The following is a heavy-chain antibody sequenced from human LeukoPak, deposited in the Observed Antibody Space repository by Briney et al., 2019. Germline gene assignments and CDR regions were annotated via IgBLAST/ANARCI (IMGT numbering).Heavy chain of an antibody. J-gene: IGHJ4*02. CDR3: ARGGGYNTFDY. D-gene: IGHD5-24*01. Sequence: SETRSLTCTVSGGSISGYYWSWIRQPPGKGREWIGFIFYTGSTNYNPPLKSRVTISVDTSKNQFSLRLCSLTAAETAVYSCARGGGYNTFDYWGQGTLVTVSS. CDR2: IFYTGST. CDR1: GGSISGYY. V-gene: IGHV4-59*01.